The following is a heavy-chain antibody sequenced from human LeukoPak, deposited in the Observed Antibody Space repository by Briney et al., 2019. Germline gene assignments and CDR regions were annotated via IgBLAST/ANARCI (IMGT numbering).Heavy chain of an antibody. Sequence: SETLSLTCVASGASIISDHHYWGWVRQPPGKGLEWIGNVLYTGVTYSRPSLKSRITISVDTSQNQFSLKLSSMTAADTAIYYCASWRGSRGYDYGFDSWGQGTLVTVSS. CDR3: ASWRGSRGYDYGFDS. CDR1: GASIISDHHY. D-gene: IGHD5-12*01. V-gene: IGHV4-39*07. J-gene: IGHJ4*02. CDR2: VLYTGVT.